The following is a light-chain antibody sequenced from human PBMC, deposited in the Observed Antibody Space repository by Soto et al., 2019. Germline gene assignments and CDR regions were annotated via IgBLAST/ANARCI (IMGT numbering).Light chain of an antibody. CDR2: DAS. J-gene: IGKJ5*01. Sequence: ENVLTQSPATLSLSKGERATLSCRASQSVSSYLAWYQQKPGQAPRLLIYDASNRATGIPARFTGSGSGTDFTLTISRLETQDSAMYYCQQYVISVTFGQGTRLEIK. V-gene: IGKV3-11*01. CDR1: QSVSSY. CDR3: QQYVISVT.